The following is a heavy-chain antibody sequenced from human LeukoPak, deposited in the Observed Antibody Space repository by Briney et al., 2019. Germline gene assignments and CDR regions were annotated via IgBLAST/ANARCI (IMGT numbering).Heavy chain of an antibody. CDR2: IYGDGTT. J-gene: IGHJ4*02. V-gene: IGHV3-53*01. Sequence: GGSLRLSCAAAGFTVSTSYMSWVRQAPGKGLEWVSIIYGDGTTYYADSVKGRFTISRDNSKITVYLQINSLRPEDTAVYYCARRFITGWYLDYWGQGTLVTVSS. D-gene: IGHD6-19*01. CDR1: GFTVSTSY. CDR3: ARRFITGWYLDY.